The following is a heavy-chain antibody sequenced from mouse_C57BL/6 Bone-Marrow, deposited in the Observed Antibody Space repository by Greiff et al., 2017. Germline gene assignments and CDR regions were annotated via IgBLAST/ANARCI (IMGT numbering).Heavy chain of an antibody. V-gene: IGHV14-4*01. CDR3: TTYDGYPYYAMDY. CDR2: IDPENGDT. D-gene: IGHD2-3*01. Sequence: DVKLVESGAELVRPGASVKLSCTASGFNIKDDYMHWVKQRPEQGLEWIGWIDPENGDTEYASKFQGKATITADTSSNTAYLQLSSLTSEDTAVYYCTTYDGYPYYAMDYWGQGTSVTVSS. CDR1: GFNIKDDY. J-gene: IGHJ4*01.